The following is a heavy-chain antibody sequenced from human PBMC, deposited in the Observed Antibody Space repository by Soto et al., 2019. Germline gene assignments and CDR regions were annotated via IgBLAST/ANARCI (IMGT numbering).Heavy chain of an antibody. Sequence: ESLKISCKASGYSFNNYWIGWVRQMPGKGLEWMGIINPGDSESRNSPSFEGQVTISGDKSISTAHLQWTSLKASDTAMYYCARILLPHLQRGYFYGMDVWGQGTTVTVSS. CDR1: GYSFNNYW. CDR2: INPGDSES. J-gene: IGHJ6*02. V-gene: IGHV5-51*01. D-gene: IGHD3-10*01. CDR3: ARILLPHLQRGYFYGMDV.